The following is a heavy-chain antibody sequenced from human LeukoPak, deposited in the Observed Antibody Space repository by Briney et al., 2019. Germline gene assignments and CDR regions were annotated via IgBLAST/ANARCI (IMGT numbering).Heavy chain of an antibody. V-gene: IGHV3-30*03. CDR3: ARDRSASLGYCSGGSCFQPTLDY. D-gene: IGHD2-15*01. J-gene: IGHJ4*02. CDR2: ISYDGSNK. CDR1: GFTFSSYG. Sequence: GRSLRLSCAASGFTFSSYGMHWVRQAPGKGLEWVAVISYDGSNKYYADSVKGRFTISRDNSKNTLYLQMNSLRAEDTAVYYCARDRSASLGYCSGGSCFQPTLDYWGQGTLVTVSS.